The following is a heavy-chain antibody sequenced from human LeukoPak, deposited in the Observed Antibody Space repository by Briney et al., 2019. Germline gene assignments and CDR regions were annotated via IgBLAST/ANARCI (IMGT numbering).Heavy chain of an antibody. V-gene: IGHV4-39*01. CDR1: GGSISSSSYY. CDR2: IYYSGST. Sequence: PSETLSLTCTVSGGSISSSSYYWGWIRQPPGKGLEWIGSIYYSGSTYYNPSLKSRVTLSVDTSKNQYSLKLSSVTAADTAVFSCARVPSYSSSSFAFDIWGQATMVTVSS. CDR3: ARVPSYSSSSFAFDI. J-gene: IGHJ3*02. D-gene: IGHD6-6*01.